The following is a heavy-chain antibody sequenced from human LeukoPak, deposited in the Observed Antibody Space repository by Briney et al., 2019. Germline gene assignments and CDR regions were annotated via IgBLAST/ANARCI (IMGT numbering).Heavy chain of an antibody. CDR1: GGSISSSSYY. CDR3: ARHAYCSSTSCLPLDY. Sequence: SETLSLTCTVSGGSISSSSYYWGWIRQPPGKGLEWIGSIYHSGSTYYNPSLKSRVTISVDTSKNQFSLKLSSVTAADTAMYYCARHAYCSSTSCLPLDYWGQGTLVTVSS. D-gene: IGHD2-2*01. J-gene: IGHJ4*02. CDR2: IYHSGST. V-gene: IGHV4-39*01.